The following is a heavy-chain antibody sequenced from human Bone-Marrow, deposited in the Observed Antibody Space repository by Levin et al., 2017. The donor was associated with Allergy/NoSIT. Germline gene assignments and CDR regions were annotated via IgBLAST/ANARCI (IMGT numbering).Heavy chain of an antibody. CDR1: GYTFTGYY. V-gene: IGHV1-2*02. CDR2: IYPTSGDT. CDR3: TRDPYRLGSSNYYFGMDF. D-gene: IGHD3-10*01. J-gene: IGHJ6*02. Sequence: ASVKVSCKASGYTFTGYYIHWVRQAPGQGLECMGWIYPTSGDTSFAQKFQGRITMTRDTSISTAYMELSRLRPNDTAVYYCTRDPYRLGSSNYYFGMDFWGQGTTVTVSS.